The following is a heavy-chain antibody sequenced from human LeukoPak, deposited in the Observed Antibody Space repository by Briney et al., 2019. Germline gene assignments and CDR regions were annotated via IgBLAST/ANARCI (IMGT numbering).Heavy chain of an antibody. CDR1: GFTFSSYE. J-gene: IGHJ6*02. V-gene: IGHV3-48*03. CDR2: ISSSGSTI. D-gene: IGHD3-3*01. CDR3: ARDSARYDFWSGYSLGNYYYYGMDV. Sequence: GGPLRLSCAASGFTFSSYEMNWVRQAPGKGLEWVSYISSSGSTIYYADSVKGRFTISRDNAKNSLYLQMNSLRAEDTAVYYCARDSARYDFWSGYSLGNYYYYGMDVWGQGTTVTVSS.